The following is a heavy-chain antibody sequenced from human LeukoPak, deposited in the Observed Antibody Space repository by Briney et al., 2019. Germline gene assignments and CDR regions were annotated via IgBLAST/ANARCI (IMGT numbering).Heavy chain of an antibody. D-gene: IGHD3-16*02. CDR1: GFTFSTNW. J-gene: IGHJ6*03. CDR2: INGDGSRT. V-gene: IGHV3-74*01. CDR3: ARELVSYYYYMDV. Sequence: GGSLRLSCAASGFTFSTNWMHWVRQAPGKGLVWVSRINGDGSRTNYADSVEGRFTISRDNAKNTVYLQMNSLRAEDTAVYYCARELVSYYYYMDVWGKGTTVTVSS.